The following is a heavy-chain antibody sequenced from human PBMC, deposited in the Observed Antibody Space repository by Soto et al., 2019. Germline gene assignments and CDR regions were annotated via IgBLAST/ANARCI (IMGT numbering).Heavy chain of an antibody. J-gene: IGHJ6*03. CDR2: ISGSGGST. CDR1: GFTFSSYA. D-gene: IGHD3-10*01. V-gene: IGHV3-23*01. CDR3: AKRATSGGSGSYYYYMDV. Sequence: EVQLLESGGGLVQPGGSLRLSCAASGFTFSSYAMSWVRQAPGKGLEWVSAISGSGGSTYYADSVKGRFTISRDNSKNTLYLQMNSLRAEDTAVYYCAKRATSGGSGSYYYYMDVWGKGTTVTVSS.